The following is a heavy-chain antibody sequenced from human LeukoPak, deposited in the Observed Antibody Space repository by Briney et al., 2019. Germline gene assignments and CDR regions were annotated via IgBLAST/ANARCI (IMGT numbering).Heavy chain of an antibody. CDR2: IYYSGRT. V-gene: IGHV4-59*01. Sequence: SETLSLTCTVSGGSISSYYWSWIRQPPGKGLEWIGYIYYSGRTNYNPSLKSRVTIAVDTSKNQFSLKLSSVTAADTAVYYCARDLKPYYYYGMDVWGQGTTVTVSS. D-gene: IGHD1-14*01. CDR1: GGSISSYY. CDR3: ARDLKPYYYYGMDV. J-gene: IGHJ6*02.